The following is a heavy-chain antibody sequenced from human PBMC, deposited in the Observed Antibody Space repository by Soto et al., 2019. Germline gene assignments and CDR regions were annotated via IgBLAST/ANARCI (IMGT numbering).Heavy chain of an antibody. Sequence: QVQLQESGPGLVKPSQTLSLTCTVSGGSISSGGYYWSWIRQHPGKGLEWIGYIYYSGSTYYNPSLKSRVTISVDTSKNQFSLKLSSVTAADTAVYYCARGVRYSSSWYTLAEYFQHWGQGTLVTVSS. D-gene: IGHD6-13*01. J-gene: IGHJ1*01. CDR1: GGSISSGGYY. V-gene: IGHV4-31*03. CDR2: IYYSGST. CDR3: ARGVRYSSSWYTLAEYFQH.